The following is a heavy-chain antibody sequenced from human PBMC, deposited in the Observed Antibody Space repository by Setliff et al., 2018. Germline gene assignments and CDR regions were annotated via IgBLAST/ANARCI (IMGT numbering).Heavy chain of an antibody. J-gene: IGHJ3*02. CDR1: RCTLTNYY. Sequence: AAVNVSCQGSRCTLTNYYMHWVRQAPGQGLEWMGIINTSGGLTRYAQKFQGRVSMTRNTSTSTVYMEVISLRSEDTPVYFCARDRFYKSWSGPSITASHDAFDIWGQGTMVTVSS. CDR3: ARDRFYKSWSGPSITASHDAFDI. D-gene: IGHD3-3*01. V-gene: IGHV1-46*03. CDR2: INTSGGLT.